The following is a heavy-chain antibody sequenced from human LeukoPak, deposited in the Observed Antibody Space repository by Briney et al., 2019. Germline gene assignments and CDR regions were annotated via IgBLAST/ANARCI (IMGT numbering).Heavy chain of an antibody. J-gene: IGHJ2*01. Sequence: GASVKVSCKASGYTFTGYYMHWVRQAPGQGLEWMGWINPNSGGTNYAQKFQGRVTMTRDTSISTAYMELSRLRSDDTAVYYCARDRYAHEYYYDSSGYHAWCFDLWGRGTLVTVSS. CDR1: GYTFTGYY. CDR3: ARDRYAHEYYYDSSGYHAWCFDL. V-gene: IGHV1-2*02. CDR2: INPNSGGT. D-gene: IGHD3-22*01.